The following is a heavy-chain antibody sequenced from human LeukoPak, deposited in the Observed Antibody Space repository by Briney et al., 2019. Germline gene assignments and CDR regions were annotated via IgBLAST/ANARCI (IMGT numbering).Heavy chain of an antibody. V-gene: IGHV4-61*02. Sequence: SQTLSLTCTVSGGSISSGSYYWSWIRQPAGKGLEWIGRIYTSGSTNYNPSLKSRVTISVDASKNQFSLKLSSVTAADTAVYYCARSPRDCSSTSCYPLFDYWGQGTLVTVSS. CDR1: GGSISSGSYY. J-gene: IGHJ4*02. CDR3: ARSPRDCSSTSCYPLFDY. CDR2: IYTSGST. D-gene: IGHD2-2*01.